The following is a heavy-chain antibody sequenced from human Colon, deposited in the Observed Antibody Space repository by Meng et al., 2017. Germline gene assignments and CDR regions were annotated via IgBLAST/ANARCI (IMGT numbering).Heavy chain of an antibody. CDR3: ASGRKYCSSTSCYGQFDY. V-gene: IGHV4-4*02. Sequence: QVKPSESGPGLVKSSGTLSLTCAVSGGAISSSNWWSWVRQPPGKGLEWIGEIYHSGSTNYNPSLKSRVTISVDKSKNQFSLKLSSVTAADTAVYYCASGRKYCSSTSCYGQFDYWGQGTLVTVSS. CDR2: IYHSGST. D-gene: IGHD2-2*01. J-gene: IGHJ4*02. CDR1: GGAISSSNW.